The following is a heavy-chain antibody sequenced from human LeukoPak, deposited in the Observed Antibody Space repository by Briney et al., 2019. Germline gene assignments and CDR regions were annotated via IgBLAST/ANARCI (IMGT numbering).Heavy chain of an antibody. D-gene: IGHD3-22*01. V-gene: IGHV4-34*01. CDR3: AQYYYDSSGYPDAFDI. CDR1: GGSFSGYY. CDR2: INHSGST. Sequence: SETLSLTCAVYGGSFSGYYWSWIRQPPGKGLEWIGEINHSGSTNYNPSLKSRVTISVDTSKNQFSLKLSSVTAADTAVYYCAQYYYDSSGYPDAFDIWGQGTMVTVSS. J-gene: IGHJ3*02.